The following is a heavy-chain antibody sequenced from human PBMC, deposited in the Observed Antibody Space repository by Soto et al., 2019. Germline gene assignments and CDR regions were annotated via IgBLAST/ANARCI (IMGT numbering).Heavy chain of an antibody. D-gene: IGHD6-6*01. CDR2: INHSGST. J-gene: IGHJ5*02. Sequence: SEPLSLTCAVYGGSFSGYYWSWIRQPPGKGLEWIGEINHSGSTNYNPSLKSRVTISVDTSKNQFSLKLSSVTAADTAVYYCATVPSIAARPSWFDPWGQGTLVTVSS. V-gene: IGHV4-34*01. CDR3: ATVPSIAARPSWFDP. CDR1: GGSFSGYY.